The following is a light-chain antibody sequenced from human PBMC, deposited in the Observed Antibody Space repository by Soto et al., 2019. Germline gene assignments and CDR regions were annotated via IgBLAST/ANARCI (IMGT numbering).Light chain of an antibody. V-gene: IGKV1-5*01. CDR2: DAS. CDR1: QNINNW. Sequence: IPMTQSPSTLSASVGDRVTITCRASQNINNWLAWYQQKAGKAPKLLIYDASTLESGVPSRFSGSRSGTEFTLTISSLQPDDFATYDFQQSNYYFGQGTKLEIK. J-gene: IGKJ2*01. CDR3: QQSNYY.